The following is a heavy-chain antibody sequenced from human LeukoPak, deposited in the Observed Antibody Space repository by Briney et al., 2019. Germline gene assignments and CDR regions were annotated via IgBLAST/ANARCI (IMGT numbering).Heavy chain of an antibody. D-gene: IGHD3-22*01. V-gene: IGHV3-30*18. CDR1: GFTFSSYG. CDR3: AKDLAYYDSSDYPDC. Sequence: AGGSLRLSCAASGFTFSSYGMHWVRQAPSKGLEWVAVISYDGSNKYYADSVKGRFTISRDNSKNTLYLQMNSLRAEDTAVYYCAKDLAYYDSSDYPDCWGQGTLVTVSS. CDR2: ISYDGSNK. J-gene: IGHJ4*02.